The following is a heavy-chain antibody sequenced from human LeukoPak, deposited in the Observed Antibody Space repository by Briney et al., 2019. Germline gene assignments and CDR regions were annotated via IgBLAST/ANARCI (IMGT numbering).Heavy chain of an antibody. V-gene: IGHV3-74*01. CDR2: INSDGSST. J-gene: IGHJ3*02. D-gene: IGHD1-1*01. Sequence: PGGSLTLSCAASGFTLSSYWMHWVRQAPGKGLVWVARINSDGSSTSYADSVKGRITISRDNAKNTLYLQMNSLRAEDTAVYNCAGATTNAFDIWGQGTMVTVSS. CDR1: GFTLSSYW. CDR3: AGATTNAFDI.